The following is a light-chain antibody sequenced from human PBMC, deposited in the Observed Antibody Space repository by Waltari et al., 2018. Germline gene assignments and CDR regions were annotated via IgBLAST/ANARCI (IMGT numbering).Light chain of an antibody. J-gene: IGLJ2*01. CDR2: KDD. V-gene: IGLV1-47*01. CDR1: SSNIGSNY. CDR3: AAWSDSLVVL. Sequence: QSVLTQPPSASGTPGQRVTISCSGSSSNIGSNYVYWYQQLPGTAPKHLMLKDDERPSGFAGRFSGSKARFFASRAISGLRSDDVADYYCAAWSDSLVVLFGGGTKLTVL.